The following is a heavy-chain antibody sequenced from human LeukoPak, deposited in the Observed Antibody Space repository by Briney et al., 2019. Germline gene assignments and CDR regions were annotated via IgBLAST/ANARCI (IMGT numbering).Heavy chain of an antibody. CDR2: ISYDGSNK. Sequence: PGGSLRLSCAASGFTFSSYAMHWVRQAPGKGLEWVAVISYDGSNKYYADSVKGRFTISRNNSKNTLYLQMNSLRAEDTAVYYCAKDWDDYGDYLPLDFWGQGTLVTVSS. CDR1: GFTFSSYA. D-gene: IGHD4-17*01. J-gene: IGHJ4*02. V-gene: IGHV3-30-3*01. CDR3: AKDWDDYGDYLPLDF.